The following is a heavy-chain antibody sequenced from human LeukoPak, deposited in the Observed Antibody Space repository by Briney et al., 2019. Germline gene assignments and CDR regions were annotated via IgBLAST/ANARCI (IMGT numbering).Heavy chain of an antibody. Sequence: SETLSLTCTVSGGSSSSSNYYWGWIRQPPGKGLEWIASIYYSGKTYYNPSLKSRVTISIDTSKNQFSLKMTSVTAADTAVYYCARGEQRYSSSWLDYWGQGTLVTVSS. CDR1: GGSSSSSNYY. CDR2: IYYSGKT. D-gene: IGHD6-13*01. CDR3: ARGEQRYSSSWLDY. V-gene: IGHV4-39*07. J-gene: IGHJ4*02.